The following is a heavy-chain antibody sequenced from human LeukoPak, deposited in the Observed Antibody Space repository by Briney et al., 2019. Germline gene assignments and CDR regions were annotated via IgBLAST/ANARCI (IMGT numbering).Heavy chain of an antibody. CDR3: ARCILQDVPWFDP. Sequence: PSESLSLTCTVSGASLYSGDYYWGWSRLPPGKGLEWIWYIYSTGSTYYNPSLKSRITLSVDTSTNQFSLKLSSVTAADTAVYYCARCILQDVPWFDPWGQGTLVTVSS. V-gene: IGHV4-30-4*01. J-gene: IGHJ5*02. CDR2: IYSTGST. D-gene: IGHD4-11*01. CDR1: GASLYSGDYY.